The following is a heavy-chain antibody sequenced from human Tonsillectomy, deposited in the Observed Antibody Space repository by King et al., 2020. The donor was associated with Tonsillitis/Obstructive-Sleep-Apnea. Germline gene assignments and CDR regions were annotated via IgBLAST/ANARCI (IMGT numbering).Heavy chain of an antibody. CDR1: GFTFSSYW. D-gene: IGHD5-24*01. J-gene: IGHJ3*02. V-gene: IGHV3-74*01. Sequence: VQLVESGGGLVQPGGSLRLSCAASGFTFSSYWMHWVRQAPGKGLVWVSRINSDGSSTNYADSVKGRFTISRDNAKNTLYLQMNSLRAEDPAVYYCARGLSRDRSAFAIWGQGTMVTVSS. CDR2: INSDGSST. CDR3: ARGLSRDRSAFAI.